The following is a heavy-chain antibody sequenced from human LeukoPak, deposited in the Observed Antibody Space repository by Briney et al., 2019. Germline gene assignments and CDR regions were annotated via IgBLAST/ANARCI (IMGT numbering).Heavy chain of an antibody. J-gene: IGHJ4*02. Sequence: GGSLRLSCAASGFTFSSYGMHWVRQAPGKGLEWVAFIRYDGSNKYYADSVKGRFTISRDNSKNTLYLQMNSLRAEDTAVYYCAETLNIAVAVLPYFDYWGQGTLVTVSS. CDR3: AETLNIAVAVLPYFDY. V-gene: IGHV3-30*02. D-gene: IGHD6-19*01. CDR2: IRYDGSNK. CDR1: GFTFSSYG.